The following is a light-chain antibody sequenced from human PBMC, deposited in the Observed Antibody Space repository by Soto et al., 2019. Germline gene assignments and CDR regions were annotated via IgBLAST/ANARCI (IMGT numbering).Light chain of an antibody. Sequence: QSVLTQPPSASGSPGQSVAISCTGTSSDVGGYNYVSWYQQHPGKAPRLMIYEVNKRPSGVPDRFSGSKSGNTASLTVSGLQAEDEADYYCSSSTSKSTLIFGGGTKVTVL. CDR2: EVN. CDR1: SSDVGGYNY. CDR3: SSSTSKSTLI. V-gene: IGLV2-8*01. J-gene: IGLJ2*01.